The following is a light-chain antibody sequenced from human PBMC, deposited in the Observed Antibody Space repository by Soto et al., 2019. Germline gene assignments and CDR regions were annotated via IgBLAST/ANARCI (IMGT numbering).Light chain of an antibody. V-gene: IGKV4-1*01. CDR2: WAS. Sequence: DIVMTQSPDSLEVSLGERATINCKSSQSVLYSSNNSNNKSYLAWYQQKPGQPPKLLIYWASTRQSGVPDRFNGSGSGTDFTLTINTLQAEDVAVYFCHQYYSFPLTFGQGTKLEIK. CDR1: QSVLYSSNNSNNKSY. CDR3: HQYYSFPLT. J-gene: IGKJ2*01.